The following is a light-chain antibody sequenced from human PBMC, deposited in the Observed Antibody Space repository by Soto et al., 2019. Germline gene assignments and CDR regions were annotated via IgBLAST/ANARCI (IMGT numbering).Light chain of an antibody. CDR1: QTVSIN. CDR2: GAS. J-gene: IGKJ5*01. V-gene: IGKV3-15*01. CDR3: QQYNNWPPIT. Sequence: ETVMTQSPATLSVSPGEGATLSCRASQTVSINLAWYQQKPGQAPRLLIYGASTRATGIPARFSGSGSGTEFTLTISSLQSEDFAVYYCQQYNNWPPITFGQGTRLEIK.